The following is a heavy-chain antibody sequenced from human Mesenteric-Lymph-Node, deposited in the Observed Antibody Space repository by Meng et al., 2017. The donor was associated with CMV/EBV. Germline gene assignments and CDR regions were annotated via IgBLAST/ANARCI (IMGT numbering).Heavy chain of an antibody. CDR3: ARHQRWLKSEGGFNY. V-gene: IGHV4-34*01. J-gene: IGHJ4*02. CDR2: INHSGST. CDR1: GGSFSGYY. Sequence: QVQLQQGGAGLLKPSETLSLTGAVVGGSFSGYYWSWIRQPPGKGLEWIGEINHSGSTNYNPSLKSRVTISVDTSKNQFSLKLSSVTAADTAVYYCARHQRWLKSEGGFNYWGQGTLVTVSS. D-gene: IGHD4-23*01.